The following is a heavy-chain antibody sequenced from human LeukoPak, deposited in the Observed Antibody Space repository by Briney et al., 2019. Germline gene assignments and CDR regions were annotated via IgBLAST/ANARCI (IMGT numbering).Heavy chain of an antibody. CDR2: IKQDESEK. Sequence: PGGSLRLSCAASGFTFSTYWMSWARQAPGKGLEWVANIKQDESEKYYMDSVKGRFTIPRDNAKNSLSLQMSSLRADDTAVYYCARVGRDSKYGYFDFWGQGTLVTVSS. V-gene: IGHV3-7*01. D-gene: IGHD4-11*01. J-gene: IGHJ4*02. CDR1: GFTFSTYW. CDR3: ARVGRDSKYGYFDF.